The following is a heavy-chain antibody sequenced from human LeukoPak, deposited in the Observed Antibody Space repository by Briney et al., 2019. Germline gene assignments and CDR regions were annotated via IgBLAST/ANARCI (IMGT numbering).Heavy chain of an antibody. V-gene: IGHV3-23*01. CDR3: AKDGLSITILY. Sequence: GGSLRLSCAASGFTFSSYAMSWVRQAPGRGLEWVSAISGSGGSTYYADSVKGRFTISRDNSKNTLYLQMNSLRAEDTAVYYCAKDGLSITILYWGQGTLVTVSS. CDR1: GFTFSSYA. D-gene: IGHD3-9*01. J-gene: IGHJ4*02. CDR2: ISGSGGST.